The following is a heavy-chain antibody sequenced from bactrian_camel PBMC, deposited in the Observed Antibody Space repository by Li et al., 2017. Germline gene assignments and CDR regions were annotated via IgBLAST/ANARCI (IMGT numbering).Heavy chain of an antibody. V-gene: IGHV3S53*01. CDR3: AARDGDIWVGPNEYHY. J-gene: IGHJ4*01. Sequence: HVQLVESGGGSAKTGGSLRLSCTGLGYTYETMCLGWFRQVLGKKREGVAQIDSLGVTSNTDLVKDRFTISKDNAKNTLYLQMNNLKPEDTAMYYCAARDGDIWVGPNEYHYWGQGTQVTVS. CDR2: IDSLGVT. CDR1: GYTYETMC. D-gene: IGHD5*01.